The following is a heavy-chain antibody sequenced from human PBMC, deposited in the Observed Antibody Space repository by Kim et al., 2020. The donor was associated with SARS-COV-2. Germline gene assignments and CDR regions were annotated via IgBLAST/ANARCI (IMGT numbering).Heavy chain of an antibody. CDR1: GFTFSSYW. J-gene: IGHJ4*02. CDR3: ARDPDGWWFGELSSVFDY. CDR2: IKQDGSEK. D-gene: IGHD3-10*01. Sequence: GGSLRLSCAASGFTFSSYWMSWVRQAPGKGLEWVANIKQDGSEKYYVDSVKGRFTISRDNAKNSLYLQMNSLRAEDTAVYYCARDPDGWWFGELSSVFDYWGQGTLVTVSS. V-gene: IGHV3-7*01.